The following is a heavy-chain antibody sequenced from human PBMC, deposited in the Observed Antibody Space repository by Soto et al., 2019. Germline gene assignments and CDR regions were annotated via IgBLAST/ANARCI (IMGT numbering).Heavy chain of an antibody. V-gene: IGHV1-8*01. D-gene: IGHD3-3*01. J-gene: IGHJ5*02. CDR1: GYTFTSYD. Sequence: ASVKVSCKASGYTFTSYDINWVRQAAGQGLEWMGWMNPNSGNTGYAQKFQGRFTMTRNTSISTARMELSSLRSEDTAVYYCARHVPFSYYDFWSGYSESYWFDPWGQGTLVTVSS. CDR3: ARHVPFSYYDFWSGYSESYWFDP. CDR2: MNPNSGNT.